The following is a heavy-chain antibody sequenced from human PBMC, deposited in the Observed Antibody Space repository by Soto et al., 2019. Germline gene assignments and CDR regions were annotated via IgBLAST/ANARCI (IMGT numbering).Heavy chain of an antibody. J-gene: IGHJ4*02. CDR3: ARGIYDSSGYYTRVFDY. V-gene: IGHV4-59*01. Sequence: KPSETLSLTCTVSGGSISSYYWSWIRQPPGKGLEWIGYVHYTGSTNYNSPLKSRVTISVDTSKNQFSLKLSSVTAADTAVYYCARGIYDSSGYYTRVFDYWGPGTLVTVSS. CDR2: VHYTGST. D-gene: IGHD3-22*01. CDR1: GGSISSYY.